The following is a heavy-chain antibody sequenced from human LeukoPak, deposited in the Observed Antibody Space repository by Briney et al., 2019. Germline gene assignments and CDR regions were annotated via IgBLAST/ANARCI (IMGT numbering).Heavy chain of an antibody. CDR3: ARDGGGDYDGNWFDP. CDR2: MNPNSGNT. V-gene: IGHV1-8*03. Sequence: ASVKVSCKASGYTFTSYDINWVRQATGQGLEWMGWMNPNSGNTDYAQKFQGRVTITRNTSISTAYMELSSLRSEDTAVYYCARDGGGDYDGNWFDPWGQGTLVTVSS. D-gene: IGHD4-23*01. CDR1: GYTFTSYD. J-gene: IGHJ5*02.